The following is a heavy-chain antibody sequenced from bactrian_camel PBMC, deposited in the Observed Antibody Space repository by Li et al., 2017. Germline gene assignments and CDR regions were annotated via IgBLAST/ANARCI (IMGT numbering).Heavy chain of an antibody. V-gene: IGHV3S40*01. D-gene: IGHD2*01. J-gene: IGHJ6*01. CDR2: IATGSGNT. Sequence: DVQLVESGGGSVQAGGSLRLSCTASGYTYNRNCMAWFRQAPGKEREGVARIATGSGNTYYADSVKGRFTISKDKAKNTVYLQMNSLKPEDTAMYYCAARGPYCYTKLSVRDFTYWGQGTQVTVS. CDR3: AARGPYCYTKLSVRDFTY. CDR1: GYTYNRNC.